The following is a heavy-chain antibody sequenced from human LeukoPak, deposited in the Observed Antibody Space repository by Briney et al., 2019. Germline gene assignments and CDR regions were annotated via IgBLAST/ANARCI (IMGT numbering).Heavy chain of an antibody. CDR1: GFTFSSYA. Sequence: PGGSLRLSCAASGFTFSSYAMSWVRQAPGKGLEWVSAISGSGGSTYYADSVRGRFTISRDNSKNTLYLQMNSLRAEDTAVYYCAKDIMTTVTTSADYWGQGTLVTVSS. CDR2: ISGSGGST. CDR3: AKDIMTTVTTSADY. J-gene: IGHJ4*02. V-gene: IGHV3-23*01. D-gene: IGHD4-17*01.